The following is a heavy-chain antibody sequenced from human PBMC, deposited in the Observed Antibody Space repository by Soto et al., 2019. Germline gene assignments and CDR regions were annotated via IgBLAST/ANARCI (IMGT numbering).Heavy chain of an antibody. Sequence: GESLKISCSTSGYEFISYWIAWVRQRPGEGLEWMGIIYAGDSETTYSPSFEGQVTISVDRSTASAYLQWSSLEASDSAIYYCARATAFNWFDPWGPGTPVTVSS. CDR1: GYEFISYW. V-gene: IGHV5-51*01. J-gene: IGHJ5*02. CDR2: IYAGDSET. CDR3: ARATAFNWFDP.